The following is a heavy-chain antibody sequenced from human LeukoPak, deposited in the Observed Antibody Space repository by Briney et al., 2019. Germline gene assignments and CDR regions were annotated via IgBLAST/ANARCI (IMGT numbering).Heavy chain of an antibody. J-gene: IGHJ5*02. Sequence: GESLKISCKGSGYSFTSYWISWVRQMPGKGLEWMGRIDPSDSYTNYSPSLQGHVTISADKSISTAYLQWSSLKASDTAMYYRARLPRVAYTPHYYGSGSYLAWGQGTLVTVSS. D-gene: IGHD3-10*01. CDR1: GYSFTSYW. V-gene: IGHV5-10-1*01. CDR2: IDPSDSYT. CDR3: ARLPRVAYTPHYYGSGSYLA.